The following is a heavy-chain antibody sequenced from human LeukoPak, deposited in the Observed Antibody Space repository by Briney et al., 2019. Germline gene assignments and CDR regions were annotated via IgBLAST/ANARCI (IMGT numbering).Heavy chain of an antibody. J-gene: IGHJ5*02. D-gene: IGHD1-26*01. V-gene: IGHV5-51*01. Sequence: GESLQISCQGSGYSFTSYWIGWVRQLPGKGLEWMGIIYPGDSDTRYSPSFQGQVTISADESISTAYLQWSSLKASDTAMYYCARRGGSYYNWFDPWGQGTLVTVSS. CDR2: IYPGDSDT. CDR3: ARRGGSYYNWFDP. CDR1: GYSFTSYW.